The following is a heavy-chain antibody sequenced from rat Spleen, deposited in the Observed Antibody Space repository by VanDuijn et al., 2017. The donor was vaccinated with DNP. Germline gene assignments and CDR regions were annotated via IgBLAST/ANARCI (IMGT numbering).Heavy chain of an antibody. CDR2: ISYDGGIT. Sequence: EVQLMESGGDLVQPGRSLKLSCAASGFTFSDYYMAWVRQAPTKGLEWVAYISYDGGITDYGDSVKGRFTISRDNAKRSLYLQMDSLRSEDTATYYCTTDLAYWGQGTLVTVSS. CDR3: TTDLAY. CDR1: GFTFSDYY. J-gene: IGHJ3*01. V-gene: IGHV5-20*01.